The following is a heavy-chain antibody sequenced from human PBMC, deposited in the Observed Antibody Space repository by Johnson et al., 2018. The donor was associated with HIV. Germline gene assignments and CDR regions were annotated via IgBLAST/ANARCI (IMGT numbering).Heavy chain of an antibody. CDR3: ARASGVGANDAFDI. V-gene: IGHV3-13*01. D-gene: IGHD3-16*01. Sequence: EVQLVESGGGLVQPGGSLRLSCAASGFTFSSYDMHLVRQATGKGLEWVSAICSAGDTYYPGSVKGRFTISRENAKNSLYLQMNSLRAGDTAVYYCARASGVGANDAFDIWGQGTMVTVSS. CDR1: GFTFSSYD. J-gene: IGHJ3*02. CDR2: ICSAGDT.